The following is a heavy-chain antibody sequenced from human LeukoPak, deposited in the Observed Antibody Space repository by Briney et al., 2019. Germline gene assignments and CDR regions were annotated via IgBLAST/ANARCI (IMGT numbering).Heavy chain of an antibody. CDR3: AKSPDVAGTGRFDY. CDR1: GFTFSSYA. V-gene: IGHV3-23*01. CDR2: ISGSGGST. D-gene: IGHD6-19*01. Sequence: PGGSLRLSCAGSGFTFSSYAMNWVRQAPGKGLERVSGISGSGGSTYYADSVKGRFSISRDDSKNTLYLQMNSLRAEDTAVYYCAKSPDVAGTGRFDYWGQGTLVTVSS. J-gene: IGHJ4*02.